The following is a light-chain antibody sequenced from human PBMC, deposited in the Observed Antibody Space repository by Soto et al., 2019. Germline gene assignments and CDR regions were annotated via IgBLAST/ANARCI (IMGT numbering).Light chain of an antibody. J-gene: IGLJ3*02. CDR3: SSYTSSSTLV. V-gene: IGLV2-14*01. CDR2: EVS. CDR1: GSDVGGYNY. Sequence: QSVLTQPASVSRSPGQSITISCTGTGSDVGGYNYVSWYQQHPGKAPKLMIYEVSNRPSGVSDRFSGSKSANTASLTISGLQAEDEADYYCSSYTSSSTLVFGGGTKLTVL.